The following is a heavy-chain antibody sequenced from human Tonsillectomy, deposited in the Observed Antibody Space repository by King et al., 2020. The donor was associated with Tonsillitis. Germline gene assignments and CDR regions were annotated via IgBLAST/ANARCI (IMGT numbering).Heavy chain of an antibody. V-gene: IGHV4-59*08. J-gene: IGHJ4*02. D-gene: IGHD3-22*01. CDR1: GGSISSYY. CDR2: TYYSGST. CDR3: ARRGGFLLMRLDD. Sequence: QLQESGPGLVKPSETLSLTCTVSGGSISSYYWSWIRQPPGKGLEWIGYTYYSGSTNYNRSLKSRVTISLDTSKNQFSLKLSSVTAGDTAVYYCARRGGFLLMRLDDWGQGTLVTVSS.